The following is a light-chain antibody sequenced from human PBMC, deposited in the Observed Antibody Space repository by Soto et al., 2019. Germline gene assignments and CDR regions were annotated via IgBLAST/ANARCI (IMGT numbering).Light chain of an antibody. CDR1: QSVSSD. CDR2: DAS. V-gene: IGKV3-11*01. Sequence: EIVLTQSPATLSLSPGERATLSCRASQSVSSDLAWYQQEPGQAPRLLIYDASNRATGIPARFSGSGSGTDFTLTISSLEAEDFAVYYCQQRSNWPPITFGQGTRLETK. CDR3: QQRSNWPPIT. J-gene: IGKJ5*01.